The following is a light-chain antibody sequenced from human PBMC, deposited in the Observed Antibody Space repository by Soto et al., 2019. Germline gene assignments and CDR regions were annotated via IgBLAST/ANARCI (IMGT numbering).Light chain of an antibody. CDR2: EVS. Sequence: QSVLTQPRSVSGSPGQSVTLSCTGTSSDVGGYHYVSWYQHHPGKAPKIIIYEVSNRPSGVSNRFSGSKSANTASLTISGLQAEDEADYHCSSYKTGSTVVFGTGTKLTVL. CDR1: SSDVGGYHY. J-gene: IGLJ1*01. V-gene: IGLV2-14*01. CDR3: SSYKTGSTVV.